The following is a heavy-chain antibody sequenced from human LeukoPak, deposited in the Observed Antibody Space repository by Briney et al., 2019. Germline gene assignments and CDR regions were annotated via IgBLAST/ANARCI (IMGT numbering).Heavy chain of an antibody. Sequence: GGSLRLSCAASGFTFSSYGMHWVRQAPGKGLEWVAVIWYDGSNKYYADSVKGRFTISGDNSKNTLYLQMESLRAEDTAVYYCARGGDMVGTTKVPFDYWGQGTLVTVSS. V-gene: IGHV3-33*01. D-gene: IGHD1-26*01. CDR1: GFTFSSYG. CDR2: IWYDGSNK. CDR3: ARGGDMVGTTKVPFDY. J-gene: IGHJ4*02.